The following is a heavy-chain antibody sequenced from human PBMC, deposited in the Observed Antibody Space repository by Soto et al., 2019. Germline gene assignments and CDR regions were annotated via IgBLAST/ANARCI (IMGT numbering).Heavy chain of an antibody. CDR2: INPNGGST. D-gene: IGHD6-6*01. J-gene: IGHJ4*02. Sequence: QVQLVQPGAEVKKPGASVKFSCKASGYIFTNFYIHWVRQAPGQRLEWIGIINPNGGSTNYAQNFQGRVTMTRDTSTSTFYMDLSSLRSEDTAVYYCTRGLASGDYWGKGTMITVSS. CDR3: TRGLASGDY. V-gene: IGHV1-46*03. CDR1: GYIFTNFY.